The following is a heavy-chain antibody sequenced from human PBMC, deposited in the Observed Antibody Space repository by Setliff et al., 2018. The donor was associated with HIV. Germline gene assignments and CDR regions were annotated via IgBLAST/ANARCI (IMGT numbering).Heavy chain of an antibody. D-gene: IGHD3-10*01. CDR1: GFSLSNARMG. V-gene: IGHV2-26*01. CDR3: ARSPQEFSMVRGVIKGVLYYYYGMDV. Sequence: KSGPTLVNPTETLTLTCTVSGFSLSNARMGVSWIRQPPGKALEWLAHIFSNDEKSYSTSLKSRLTISKDTSKSQVVLTMTNMDPVDTATYYCARSPQEFSMVRGVIKGVLYYYYGMDVWGQGTTVTVSS. CDR2: IFSNDEK. J-gene: IGHJ6*02.